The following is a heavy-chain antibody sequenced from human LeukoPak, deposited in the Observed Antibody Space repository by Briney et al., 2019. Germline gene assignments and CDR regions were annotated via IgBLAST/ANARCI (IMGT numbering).Heavy chain of an antibody. V-gene: IGHV4-59*11. Sequence: SETLSLTCNVSGGSISGQYWSWIRQPPGKGLECIGYIYYSETADYNPSLESRVTISADTSKNQFSLKLSSLTAADTAVYYCARVKAVPGTWSYYYYMDVWGRGTTVTVSS. J-gene: IGHJ6*03. CDR2: IYYSETA. CDR3: ARVKAVPGTWSYYYYMDV. CDR1: GGSISGQY. D-gene: IGHD6-19*01.